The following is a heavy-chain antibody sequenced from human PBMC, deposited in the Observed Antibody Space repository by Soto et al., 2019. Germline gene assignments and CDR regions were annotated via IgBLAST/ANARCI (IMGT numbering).Heavy chain of an antibody. CDR1: GGSFSGYY. V-gene: IGHV4-34*01. CDR3: ARANNWYYDVFRYYFYY. J-gene: IGHJ4*02. D-gene: IGHD1-7*01. Sequence: SETLSLTCAVYGGSFSGYYWSCIRQPPGKGLEWIGEINHSGSTNYNPSLKSRVTISVDTSKNQFSLKLSSVTAADTAVYYCARANNWYYDVFRYYFYYLAQRTLVPVSA. CDR2: INHSGST.